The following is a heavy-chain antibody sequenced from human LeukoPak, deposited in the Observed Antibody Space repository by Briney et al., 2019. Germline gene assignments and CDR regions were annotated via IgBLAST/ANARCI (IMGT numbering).Heavy chain of an antibody. V-gene: IGHV4-61*02. CDR1: GGSISSGSYY. CDR2: IYTSGST. D-gene: IGHD6-19*01. J-gene: IGHJ5*01. CDR3: AGNVAVGLGRGWFDS. Sequence: PSETLSLTCTVSGGSISSGSYYWSWIRQPAGKGLEWIGRIYTSGSTNYNPSLKSRVTISVDTSKNQFSLKLTSVTAADTAVYYCAGNVAVGLGRGWFDSWGQGTLVTVSS.